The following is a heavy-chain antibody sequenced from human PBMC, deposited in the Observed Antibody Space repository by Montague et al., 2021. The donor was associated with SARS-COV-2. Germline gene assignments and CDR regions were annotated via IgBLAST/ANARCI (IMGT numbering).Heavy chain of an antibody. CDR1: GGSISSSSYY. V-gene: IGHV4-39*07. D-gene: IGHD6-13*01. Sequence: SETLSPTCTVSGGSISSSSYYWGWIRQPPGKGLEWIGSIYYSGSTCYXPSLKSRVTISVDTSKNQFSLKLSSVTAADTAVYYCARVGRQQLVRLSGMDVWGQGTTVTVSS. CDR3: ARVGRQQLVRLSGMDV. J-gene: IGHJ6*02. CDR2: IYYSGST.